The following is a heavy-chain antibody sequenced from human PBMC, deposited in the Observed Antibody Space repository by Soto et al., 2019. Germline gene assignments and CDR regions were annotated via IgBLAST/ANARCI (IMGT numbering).Heavy chain of an antibody. J-gene: IGHJ6*02. D-gene: IGHD3-10*01. V-gene: IGHV4-34*01. Sequence: SETLSLTCAVYGGSFSGYYWTWIRQPPGTGLEWIGEINHSGSTNYNPSLKSRVTISVDTSKNQFSLKLSSVTAADTAVYYCARHEGPYGSGSKFFYGMDVWGQGTTVTVSS. CDR2: INHSGST. CDR3: ARHEGPYGSGSKFFYGMDV. CDR1: GGSFSGYY.